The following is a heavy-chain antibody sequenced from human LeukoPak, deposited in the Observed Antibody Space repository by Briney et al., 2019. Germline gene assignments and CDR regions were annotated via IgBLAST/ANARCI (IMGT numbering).Heavy chain of an antibody. Sequence: GGSLRLSCAASGFTFSDYAMTWVRQAPGKGLEWVSAISGSGGSTYYADSVKGRFTISRDNSKNTLYLQMNSLRAEDTAVYYCAKQRVYDSFNYWGQGTLVTVSS. CDR1: GFTFSDYA. D-gene: IGHD3-22*01. CDR2: ISGSGGST. J-gene: IGHJ4*02. V-gene: IGHV3-23*01. CDR3: AKQRVYDSFNY.